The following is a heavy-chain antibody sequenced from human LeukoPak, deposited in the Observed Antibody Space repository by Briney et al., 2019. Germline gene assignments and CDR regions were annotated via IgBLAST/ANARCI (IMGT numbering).Heavy chain of an antibody. Sequence: SETLSLTCTVSGGSISSYYWGWIRQPPGKGLEWIGSIYYSGSTYYNPSLKSRVTISVDTSKNQFSLKLSSVTAADTAVYYCARLSGDYVGKCFDYWGQGTLVTVS. J-gene: IGHJ4*02. CDR1: GGSISSYY. CDR2: IYYSGST. CDR3: ARLSGDYVGKCFDY. D-gene: IGHD4-17*01. V-gene: IGHV4-39*01.